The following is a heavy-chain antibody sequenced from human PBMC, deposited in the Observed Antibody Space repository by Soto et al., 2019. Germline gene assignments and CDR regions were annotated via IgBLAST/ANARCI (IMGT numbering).Heavy chain of an antibody. CDR3: ARGGRGAIDY. CDR1: GGSISGGRYS. J-gene: IGHJ4*02. D-gene: IGHD1-26*01. V-gene: IGHV4-39*07. CDR2: FYYGGST. Sequence: SETLSVTCTVLGGSISGGRYSWGWIRQPPGKGLEWIGTFYYGGSTHYNPSLESRVTISVDTSKNQFSLKLSSVTAADTAVYYCARGGRGAIDYWGQGTRVTVSS.